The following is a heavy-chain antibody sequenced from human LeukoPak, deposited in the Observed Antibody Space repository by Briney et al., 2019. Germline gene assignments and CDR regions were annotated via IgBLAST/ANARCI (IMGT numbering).Heavy chain of an antibody. CDR3: ARDRVTGGGVGAWFDP. CDR1: GGSISSGGYY. D-gene: IGHD7-27*01. CDR2: IYYSGST. Sequence: PSETLSLTCTVSGGSISSGGYYWSWIRQHPGKGLEWIGYIYYSGSTYYNPSLKSRVTISVDTSKNQFSLKLSSVTAADTAVYYGARDRVTGGGVGAWFDPWGQGTLVTVSS. V-gene: IGHV4-31*03. J-gene: IGHJ5*02.